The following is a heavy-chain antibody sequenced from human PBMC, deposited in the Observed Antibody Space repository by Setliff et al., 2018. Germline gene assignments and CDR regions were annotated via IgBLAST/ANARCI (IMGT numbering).Heavy chain of an antibody. V-gene: IGHV4-4*07. CDR3: ARKGISALSGAFDM. CDR1: YGSINGFY. Sequence: SETLSLTCTVSYGSINGFYWTWVRQPAGKGLEWIGHIYSSGSAEYNPSLQSRVSMSVDTSKSQFSLSLTSETAADTAVYYCARKGISALSGAFDMWGQGTMVTVSS. J-gene: IGHJ3*02. CDR2: IYSSGSA. D-gene: IGHD1-26*01.